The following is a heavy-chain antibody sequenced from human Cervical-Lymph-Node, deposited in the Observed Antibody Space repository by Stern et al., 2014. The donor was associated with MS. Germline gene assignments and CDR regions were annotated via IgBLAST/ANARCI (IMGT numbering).Heavy chain of an antibody. CDR2: IKPNTGGT. Sequence: VQLVETGAEVKKPGASVKVSCKTSGYIFTGYYIHQVRQAPGQGLEWMAWIKPNTGGTKYAQKFQGRVTMSRDTSISTAYVELSSLTSDDTAVYYCARDQRGITIFGVVTDYYYLGMDVWGQGTTVTVSS. CDR1: GYIFTGYY. CDR3: ARDQRGITIFGVVTDYYYLGMDV. D-gene: IGHD3-3*01. J-gene: IGHJ6*02. V-gene: IGHV1-2*02.